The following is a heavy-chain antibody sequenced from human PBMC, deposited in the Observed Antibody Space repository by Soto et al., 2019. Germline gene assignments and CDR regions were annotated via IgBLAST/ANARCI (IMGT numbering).Heavy chain of an antibody. V-gene: IGHV4-61*08. CDR2: IYYSGST. CDR1: GGSISSGGYS. CDR3: ARHARIKGSGSFLPPNWFDH. D-gene: IGHD3-10*01. J-gene: IGHJ5*02. Sequence: PSETLSLTCAVSGGSISSGGYSWSWIRQPPGKGLEWIGYIYYSGSTNYNPSLKSRVTISVDTSKNQFSLKLSSVTAADTAVYYCARHARIKGSGSFLPPNWFDHWGQGTLVTVSS.